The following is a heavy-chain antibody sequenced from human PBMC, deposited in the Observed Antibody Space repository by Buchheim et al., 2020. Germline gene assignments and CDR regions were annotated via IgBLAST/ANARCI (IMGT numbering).Heavy chain of an antibody. J-gene: IGHJ4*02. V-gene: IGHV4-39*07. CDR3: ARVGGSYNYLDY. D-gene: IGHD1-26*01. Sequence: QLQLQESGPGLVKPSETLSLTCTVSGGSISSSGYYWGWIRQPPGKGLEWIESIYYSGSAYYNPSLKSRVTILVDTSKNQFSLKLSSVTAADTAVYYCARVGGSYNYLDYWGQGTL. CDR1: GGSISSSGYY. CDR2: IYYSGSA.